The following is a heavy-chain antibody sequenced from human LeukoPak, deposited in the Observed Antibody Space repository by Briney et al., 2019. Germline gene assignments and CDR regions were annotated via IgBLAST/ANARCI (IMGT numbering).Heavy chain of an antibody. Sequence: GGSLRLSCAASGFTFSSYWMSWVRQAPGKGLEWVAVISYDGSNKYYADSVKGRFTISRDNSKNTLYLQMNSLRAEDTAIYYCARVVITFGGVIVRGYFDYWGQGTLVTVSS. CDR1: GFTFSSYW. J-gene: IGHJ4*02. V-gene: IGHV3-30-3*01. CDR2: ISYDGSNK. CDR3: ARVVITFGGVIVRGYFDY. D-gene: IGHD3-16*02.